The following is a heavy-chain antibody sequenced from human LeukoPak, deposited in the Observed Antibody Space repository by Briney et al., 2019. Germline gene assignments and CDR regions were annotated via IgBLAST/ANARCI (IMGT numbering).Heavy chain of an antibody. J-gene: IGHJ6*02. CDR3: ARIRGIVAAGTKGYYYHDMDV. Sequence: ASVTVSCTASGYTFTDYSMNWVRQAPGQGLEWMGWINTNTGNPTYAQGFTGGYVFSLDTSASTAYLQISSLKAEDTAVYYCARIRGIVAAGTKGYYYHDMDVWGQGTTVTVSS. V-gene: IGHV7-4-1*02. D-gene: IGHD6-13*01. CDR1: GYTFTDYS. CDR2: INTNTGNP.